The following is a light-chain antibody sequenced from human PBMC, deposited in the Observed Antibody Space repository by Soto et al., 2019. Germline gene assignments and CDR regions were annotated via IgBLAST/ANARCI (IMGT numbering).Light chain of an antibody. J-gene: IGKJ4*01. CDR2: GAS. Sequence: DIQMTQSPSYVSASVGDRVIITCRASRGISSWLAWYQQRPGKAPILLIYGASSLQTGDSSRFSGSGSGTAFTVTITNLQPEDFATYYCHQSNSFPLSFGGGTKVEIK. V-gene: IGKV1-12*01. CDR3: HQSNSFPLS. CDR1: RGISSW.